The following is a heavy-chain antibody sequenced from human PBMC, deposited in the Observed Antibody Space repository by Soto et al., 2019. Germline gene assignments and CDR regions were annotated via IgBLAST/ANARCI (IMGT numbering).Heavy chain of an antibody. CDR1: GGSFSGYY. V-gene: IGHV4-34*01. D-gene: IGHD6-19*01. J-gene: IGHJ4*02. Sequence: QVQLQQWGAGLLKPSETLSLTCAVYGGSFSGYYWSWIRQPPGKGLEWIGEINHSGSTNYNPSLKSRVTISVDTSKNQFPLKLSSVTAADTAVYYCAMGAVAGRNFDYWGQGTLVTVSS. CDR3: AMGAVAGRNFDY. CDR2: INHSGST.